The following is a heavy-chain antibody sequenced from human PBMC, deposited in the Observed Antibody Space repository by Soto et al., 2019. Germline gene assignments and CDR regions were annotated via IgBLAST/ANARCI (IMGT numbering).Heavy chain of an antibody. Sequence: EVQLLESGGGLVQPGGSLRLSCAASGFTFSSNAMSWVRQAPGKGLEWVSAISGSGTTYYVDSVKGRFTISRDNSKNTLYLQMNSLRAEDTAVYYCAKSLRGVIIDFDYWGQGTLVTVSS. CDR1: GFTFSSNA. V-gene: IGHV3-23*01. CDR3: AKSLRGVIIDFDY. D-gene: IGHD3-10*01. CDR2: ISGSGTT. J-gene: IGHJ4*02.